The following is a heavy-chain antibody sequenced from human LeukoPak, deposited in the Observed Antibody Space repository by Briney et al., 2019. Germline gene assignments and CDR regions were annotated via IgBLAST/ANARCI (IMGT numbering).Heavy chain of an antibody. J-gene: IGHJ6*03. CDR2: TYYRSKWYN. CDR1: GDSVSSNSAA. D-gene: IGHD6-13*01. Sequence: SQTLSLTCAISGDSVSSNSAAWNWIRQSPSRGLEWLGRTYYRSKWYNDYAVSVKSRITINPDTSKNQFSLQLNSVTPEDTAVYYCARSIGSSWYAYYYYYMDVWGKGTTVTVSS. CDR3: ARSIGSSWYAYYYYYMDV. V-gene: IGHV6-1*01.